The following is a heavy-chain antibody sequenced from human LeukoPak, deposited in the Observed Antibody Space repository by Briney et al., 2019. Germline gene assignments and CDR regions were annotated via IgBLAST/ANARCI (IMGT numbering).Heavy chain of an antibody. Sequence: SETLSLTCAVYGGSFNPYYWTWIRQPPGKGLEWIGDINHSGTTNYNPSLKSRVTMSADTSNNQFSLRLTSVTAADTAIYYCAKGVGRPPGYWGQGTLVTVSS. J-gene: IGHJ4*02. CDR2: INHSGTT. CDR3: AKGVGRPPGY. V-gene: IGHV4-34*01. D-gene: IGHD1-26*01. CDR1: GGSFNPYY.